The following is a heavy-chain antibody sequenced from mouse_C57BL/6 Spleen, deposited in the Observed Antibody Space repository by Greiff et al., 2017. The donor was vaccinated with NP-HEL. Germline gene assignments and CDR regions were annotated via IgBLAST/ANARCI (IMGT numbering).Heavy chain of an antibody. CDR1: GYTFTSYW. J-gene: IGHJ3*01. Sequence: QVQLQQPGAELVMPGASVKLSCKASGYTFTSYWMHWVKQRPGQGLGWIGEIDPSDSYTNYNQKFKGKSTLTVDKSSSTAYMQLSSLTSEDSAVYYCARRDYYSNYAWFAYWGQGTLVTVSA. CDR2: IDPSDSYT. V-gene: IGHV1-69*01. CDR3: ARRDYYSNYAWFAY. D-gene: IGHD2-5*01.